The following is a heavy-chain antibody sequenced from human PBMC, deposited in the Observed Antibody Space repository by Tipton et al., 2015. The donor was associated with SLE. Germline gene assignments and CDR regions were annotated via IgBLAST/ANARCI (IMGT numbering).Heavy chain of an antibody. D-gene: IGHD3-10*01. CDR3: ASEIYYGSGTSY. CDR2: IWYDGSNK. Sequence: SLRLSCAASGFTFSTYGMHWVRQAPGKGLEWVAVIWYDGSNKYYADSVKGRFTISRDNSKNTLYLQMNSLRAEDTAVYYCASEIYYGSGTSYWGQGTLVTVSS. CDR1: GFTFSTYG. V-gene: IGHV3-33*08. J-gene: IGHJ4*02.